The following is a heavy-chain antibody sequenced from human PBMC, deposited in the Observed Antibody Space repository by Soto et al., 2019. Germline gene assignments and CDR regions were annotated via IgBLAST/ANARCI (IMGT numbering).Heavy chain of an antibody. D-gene: IGHD3-16*02. V-gene: IGHV4-31*03. CDR3: ARRSIMITFGGVIVPYYFDY. Sequence: QVQLQESGPGLVKPSQTLSLTCTVSGGSISSGGYYWSWIRQHPGKGLEWIGYIYYSGSTYYNPSLKSRVTISVDTSKNQFSLKLSSVTAADTAVYYCARRSIMITFGGVIVPYYFDYWGQGTLVTVSS. CDR1: GGSISSGGYY. J-gene: IGHJ4*02. CDR2: IYYSGST.